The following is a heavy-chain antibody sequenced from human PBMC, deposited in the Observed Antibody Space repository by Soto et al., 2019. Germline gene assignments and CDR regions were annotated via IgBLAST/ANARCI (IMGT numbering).Heavy chain of an antibody. CDR3: ATYYYDSSGYPTNFDP. J-gene: IGHJ5*02. Sequence: SETLSLTCTVSGGSISSSSYYWGWIRQPPGKGLEWIGSIYYSGSTYYNPSLKSRVTISVDTSKNQFSLKLSSVTAADTAVYYCATYYYDSSGYPTNFDPWRQRTLVTVSS. V-gene: IGHV4-39*01. CDR1: GGSISSSSYY. D-gene: IGHD3-22*01. CDR2: IYYSGST.